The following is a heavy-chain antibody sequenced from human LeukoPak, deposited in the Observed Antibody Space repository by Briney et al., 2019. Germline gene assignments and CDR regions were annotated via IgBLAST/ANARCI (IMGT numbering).Heavy chain of an antibody. CDR3: AKDARRTDGWYFFDH. J-gene: IGHJ4*02. Sequence: GESLRLSCAASGFAFPILAMGWVRQAPGRGLEWVSVISDRGDLTYYADSVKGRFTISRDNSKNTLYLQMNSLRAEDTAVYYCAKDARRTDGWYFFDHWGQGTLVTVSS. CDR2: ISDRGDLT. CDR1: GFAFPILA. V-gene: IGHV3-23*01. D-gene: IGHD2-15*01.